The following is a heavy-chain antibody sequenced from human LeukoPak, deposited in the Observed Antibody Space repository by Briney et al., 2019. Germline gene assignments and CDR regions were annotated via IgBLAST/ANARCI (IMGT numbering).Heavy chain of an antibody. CDR2: INPNSGGT. CDR3: ARQTSPTHFDY. Sequence: ASVKVSCKASGYTFTDYYMRWVRQAPGQGLEWMGWINPNSGGTNYAQKFRGRVTMTRDTSISTAYMELSRLRSDDTAVYYCARQTSPTHFDYWGQGTLVTVSS. J-gene: IGHJ4*02. V-gene: IGHV1-2*02. CDR1: GYTFTDYY.